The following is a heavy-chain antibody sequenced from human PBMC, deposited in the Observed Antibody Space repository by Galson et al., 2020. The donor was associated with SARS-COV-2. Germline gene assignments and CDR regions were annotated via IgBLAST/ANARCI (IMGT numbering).Heavy chain of an antibody. J-gene: IGHJ4*01. V-gene: IGHV1-2*02. CDR2: INPNSGDT. CDR3: ARDNNYPASPEGLISYSDY. D-gene: IGHD2-2*01. CDR1: GYTFTGHY. Sequence: ASVKVSCKASGYTFTGHYIHWVRQAPGQGLEWMGWINPNSGDTNYAQKFQGRVTMTRDTSISTAYMDLTRLTSDDTAKYFCARDNNYPASPEGLISYSDYCGHGTLVTVSS.